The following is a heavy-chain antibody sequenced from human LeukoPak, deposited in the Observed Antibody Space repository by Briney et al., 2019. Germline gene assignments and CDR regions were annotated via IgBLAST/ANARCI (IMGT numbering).Heavy chain of an antibody. CDR1: GGSFSGYY. CDR3: ARGRAMVIY. Sequence: SETLSLTCAVYGGSFSGYYWSWIRQPPGKGLEWIGEINHSGSTNYIPSLKSRVTISVDTSKNQFSLKLSSVTAADTAVYYCARGRAMVIYWGQGTLVTVSS. D-gene: IGHD5-18*01. CDR2: INHSGST. J-gene: IGHJ4*02. V-gene: IGHV4-34*01.